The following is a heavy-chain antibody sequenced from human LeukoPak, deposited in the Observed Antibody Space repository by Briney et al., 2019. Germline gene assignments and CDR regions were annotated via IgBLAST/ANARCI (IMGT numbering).Heavy chain of an antibody. CDR1: GYTFTGYY. J-gene: IGHJ4*02. Sequence: ASVKVSCKASGYTFTGYYIHWVRQTPGQGLEWMGWINPNSGGTSYAQKFQGRVTMTRDTSISTVYMELNRLRSDDTAVFYCARGSGGPPQVLDYWGQGTLVTVSS. CDR2: INPNSGGT. V-gene: IGHV1-2*02. D-gene: IGHD3-3*01. CDR3: ARGSGGPPQVLDY.